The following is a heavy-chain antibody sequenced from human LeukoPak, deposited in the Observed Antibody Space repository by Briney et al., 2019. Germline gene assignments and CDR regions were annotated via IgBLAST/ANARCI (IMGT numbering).Heavy chain of an antibody. D-gene: IGHD3-10*01. CDR3: ARSGSYGSEASRYYFDY. CDR2: IYYSGST. CDR1: GGSISSYY. J-gene: IGHJ4*02. Sequence: SETLSLTCTVSGGSISSYYWSWIRQPPGKGLEWIGYIYYSGSTNYNPSLKSRVTISVDTSKNQFSLKLSSVTAADTAVYYCARSGSYGSEASRYYFDYWGQGTLVTVSS. V-gene: IGHV4-59*01.